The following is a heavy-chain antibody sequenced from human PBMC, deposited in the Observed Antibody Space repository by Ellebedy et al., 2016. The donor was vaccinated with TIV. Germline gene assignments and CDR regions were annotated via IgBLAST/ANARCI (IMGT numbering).Heavy chain of an antibody. J-gene: IGHJ4*02. Sequence: ASVKVSXXVSGYTLTELSMHWVRQAPGKGLEWMGGFDPEDGETIYAQKFQGRVTMTEDTSTDTAYMELSSLRSEDTAVYYCARGLRGVVITGVGYWGQGTLVTVSS. V-gene: IGHV1-24*01. CDR2: FDPEDGET. CDR3: ARGLRGVVITGVGY. CDR1: GYTLTELS. D-gene: IGHD3-3*01.